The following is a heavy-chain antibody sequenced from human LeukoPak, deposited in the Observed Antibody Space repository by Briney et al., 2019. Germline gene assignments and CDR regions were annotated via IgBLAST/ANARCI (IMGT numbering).Heavy chain of an antibody. CDR2: ISSSSSYI. Sequence: GSLRLSCAASGFTFSSYSMNWVRQAPGKGLEWVSSISSSSSYIYYADSVKGRFTISRDNAKNSLYLQMNSLRAEDTAVYYCAKTYYDILTGYYPDAFDIWGQGTMVTVSS. J-gene: IGHJ3*02. D-gene: IGHD3-9*01. CDR3: AKTYYDILTGYYPDAFDI. CDR1: GFTFSSYS. V-gene: IGHV3-21*01.